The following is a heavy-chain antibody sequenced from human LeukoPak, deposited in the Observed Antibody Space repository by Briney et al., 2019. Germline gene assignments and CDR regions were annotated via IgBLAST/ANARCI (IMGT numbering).Heavy chain of an antibody. CDR1: GFTFSSYE. CDR3: ARAGCSSSSCPYRNRFDP. J-gene: IGHJ5*02. D-gene: IGHD2-2*01. CDR2: ISTGGSTI. V-gene: IGHV3-48*03. Sequence: GSLRLSCAASGFTFSSYEMNWVRQAPGKGLEWVSYISTGGSTIYYADSVKGRFTISRDNAKNSLYLQMNSLRAEDTAVYYCARAGCSSSSCPYRNRFDPWGQGTLVTVSS.